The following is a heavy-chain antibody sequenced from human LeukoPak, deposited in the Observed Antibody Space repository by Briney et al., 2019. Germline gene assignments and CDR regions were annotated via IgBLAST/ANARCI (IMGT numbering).Heavy chain of an antibody. CDR3: AREEGYANSWQFDY. CDR1: GFTFDDYA. Sequence: GGSLRLSCAASGFTFDDYAMHWVRQAPGKGLEWVSGISWNSGSIGYADSVKGRFTISRDYAKNSLYLQMNSLRAEDTAVYYCAREEGYANSWQFDYWGQGTLVTVSS. CDR2: ISWNSGSI. V-gene: IGHV3-9*01. J-gene: IGHJ4*02. D-gene: IGHD3-16*01.